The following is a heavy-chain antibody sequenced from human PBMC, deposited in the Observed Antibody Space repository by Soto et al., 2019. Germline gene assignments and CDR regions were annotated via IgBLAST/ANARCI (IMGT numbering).Heavy chain of an antibody. D-gene: IGHD2-15*01. V-gene: IGHV3-9*01. J-gene: IGHJ2*01. Sequence: EVQLVESGGGLVPPGRSLRLSCAASGFTFDDYAMHWVRQAPGKGLEWVSGISWNSGSIGYADPVKGRFTISRDNANNSLYLQMNSLRAEDTALYDCAKDIEGGGSSRDWYFDLWGRGTLVTVSS. CDR3: AKDIEGGGSSRDWYFDL. CDR2: ISWNSGSI. CDR1: GFTFDDYA.